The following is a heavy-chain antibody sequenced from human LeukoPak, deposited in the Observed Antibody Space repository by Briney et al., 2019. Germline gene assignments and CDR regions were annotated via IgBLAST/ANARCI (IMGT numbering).Heavy chain of an antibody. J-gene: IGHJ4*02. V-gene: IGHV2-70*01. CDR2: IELDDEK. CDR3: ARLSYGSKSPLDY. Sequence: SGPALVKPTQTFTLTCSFFGFSLSTSGMSVSWIGQPPWKALEWLALIELDDEKYYSTSLKTRLTISKDTSKNQVVLTMTNMDPMDTATYYCARLSYGSKSPLDYWGQGTLVTVSS. D-gene: IGHD3-10*01. CDR1: GFSLSTSGMS.